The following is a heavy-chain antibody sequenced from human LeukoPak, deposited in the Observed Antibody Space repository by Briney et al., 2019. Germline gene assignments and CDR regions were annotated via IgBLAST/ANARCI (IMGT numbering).Heavy chain of an antibody. J-gene: IGHJ4*02. CDR1: GGSISSSSYY. V-gene: IGHV4-39*02. CDR2: IYYSGST. Sequence: SETLSLTCTVSGGSISSSSYYWGWIRQPPGKGLEWIGSIYYSGSTYYNPSLKSRVTISADMSKNHFSLKLTSVTVADTAVYYCARWNALHGRDSHFDYWGQGILVAVSS. CDR3: ARWNALHGRDSHFDY. D-gene: IGHD1-1*01.